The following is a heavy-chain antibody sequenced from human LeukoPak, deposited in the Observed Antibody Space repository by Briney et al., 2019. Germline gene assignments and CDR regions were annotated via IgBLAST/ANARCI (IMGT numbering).Heavy chain of an antibody. CDR2: IYYSGST. CDR3: ARGGYYGSGNDFRFDP. Sequence: SETLSLTCTVSGGSISSSIYYWDWIRQPPGKGLEWVGSIYYSGSTYYNPSLKSRVTISVDMSKNQFSLKLSSVTAADTAVYYCARGGYYGSGNDFRFDPWGQGTLVTVSS. V-gene: IGHV4-39*07. D-gene: IGHD3-10*01. J-gene: IGHJ5*02. CDR1: GGSISSSIYY.